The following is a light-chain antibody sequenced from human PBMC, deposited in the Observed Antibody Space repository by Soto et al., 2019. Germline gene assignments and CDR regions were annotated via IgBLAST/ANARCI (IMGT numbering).Light chain of an antibody. CDR3: QHYGSPPYT. V-gene: IGKV3-20*01. Sequence: EIVLTQSPGTLPLSPGERATLSCRASQSVSSSYLAWYQQKPGQAPRLLIYAASSRATGIPDRFSGSGSGTDFTLTISRLEPEDFALYHCQHYGSPPYTFGQGTKLEIK. CDR2: AAS. CDR1: QSVSSSY. J-gene: IGKJ2*01.